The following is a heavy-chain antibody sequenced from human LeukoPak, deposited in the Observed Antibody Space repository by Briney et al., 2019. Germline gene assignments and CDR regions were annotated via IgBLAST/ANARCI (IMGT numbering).Heavy chain of an antibody. D-gene: IGHD6-19*01. CDR2: IYTSGST. J-gene: IGHJ5*02. CDR1: GGSISGGSYY. CDR3: ARDRIAVAGTRGYNWFDP. Sequence: SQTLSLTCTVSGGSISGGSYYWSWIRQPAGKGLEWIGRIYTSGSTNYNPSLKSRVTISVDTSKNQFSLKLSSVTAADTAVYYCARDRIAVAGTRGYNWFDPWGQGTLVTVSS. V-gene: IGHV4-61*02.